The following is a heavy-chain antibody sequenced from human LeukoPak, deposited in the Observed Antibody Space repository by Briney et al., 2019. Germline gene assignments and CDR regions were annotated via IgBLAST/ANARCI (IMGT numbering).Heavy chain of an antibody. CDR2: IYSGGST. V-gene: IGHV3-66*01. CDR3: AREAYGPDYYMDV. CDR1: GFTVSSNY. J-gene: IGHJ6*03. D-gene: IGHD3-10*01. Sequence: GGSLRLSCAASGFTVSSNYMSWVRQAPGKGLEWVSVIYSGGSTYYADSVKGRFTISRDNAKNTLYLHMSNLRAEDTAVYYCAREAYGPDYYMDVWGKGTTVTISS.